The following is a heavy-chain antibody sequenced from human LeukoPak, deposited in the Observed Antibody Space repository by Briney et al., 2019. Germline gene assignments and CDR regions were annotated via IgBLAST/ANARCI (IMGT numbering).Heavy chain of an antibody. D-gene: IGHD2-2*01. CDR2: ISAYNGNT. CDR1: GYTFTSYG. Sequence: ASVKVSCKASGYTFTSYGISWVRQAPGQGLEWMGWISAYNGNTNYAQKLQGRVTMTTDTSTSTAYMELRSLRYDDTAVYYCARSPRKYCSSTSCDGEEDYWGQGTLVTVSS. V-gene: IGHV1-18*01. CDR3: ARSPRKYCSSTSCDGEEDY. J-gene: IGHJ4*02.